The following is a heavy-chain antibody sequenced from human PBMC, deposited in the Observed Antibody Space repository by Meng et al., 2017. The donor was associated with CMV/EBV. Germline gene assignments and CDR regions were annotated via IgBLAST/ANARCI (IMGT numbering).Heavy chain of an antibody. D-gene: IGHD3-3*01. CDR2: IHHSGST. V-gene: IGHV4-55*01. J-gene: IGHJ4*02. CDR3: ARGRTGDHDFWSGYWADY. CDR1: GDAISIGNW. Sequence: QVRPQGWGLGLVKPSETLSLICAVSGDAISIGNWGSWVRQPPGKGLEWIGEIHHSGSTYYNPSLKSRITMSVDTSKNQFSLKLSSVTAADTAVYYCARGRTGDHDFWSGYWADYWGQGTLVTVSS.